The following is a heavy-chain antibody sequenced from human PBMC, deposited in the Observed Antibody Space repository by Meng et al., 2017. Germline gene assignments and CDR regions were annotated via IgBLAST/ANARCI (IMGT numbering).Heavy chain of an antibody. V-gene: IGHV1-69*06. CDR2: IIPIFGTA. J-gene: IGHJ4*02. CDR1: GGTFSSYA. Sequence: VRSGAEVKKPWSSLEGSCKASGGTFSSYAISWGRQALGQGLEWMGGIIPIFGTANYAQKFQGRVTITADKSTSTAYMELSSLRSEDTAVYYCARARGSSGYYAFDYWGQGTLVTVSS. D-gene: IGHD3-22*01. CDR3: ARARGSSGYYAFDY.